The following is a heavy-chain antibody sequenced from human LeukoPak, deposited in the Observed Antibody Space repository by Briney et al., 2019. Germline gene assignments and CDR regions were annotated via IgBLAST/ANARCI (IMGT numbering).Heavy chain of an antibody. V-gene: IGHV3-74*01. CDR1: GFTFSRYW. Sequence: PGGSLRLSCAASGFTFSRYWMHWVRQAPGKGLVWVSRINSDGSSTSYADSVRGRFSISRDNAKNTLYLQMNSLRAEDTAVYYCARGLSGYASSLGYWGQGTLVTVSA. CDR2: INSDGSST. CDR3: ARGLSGYASSLGY. J-gene: IGHJ4*02. D-gene: IGHD6-6*01.